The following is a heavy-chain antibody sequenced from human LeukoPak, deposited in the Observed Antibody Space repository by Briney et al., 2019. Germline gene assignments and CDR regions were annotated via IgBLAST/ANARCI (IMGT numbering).Heavy chain of an antibody. CDR3: ARDDFEYSVHYGMDV. V-gene: IGHV4-4*07. CDR1: GGSISTYY. D-gene: IGHD3-9*01. J-gene: IGHJ6*02. Sequence: TSETLSLTCSVSGGSISTYYWSWIRQPAGKGLEWIGRVYRSGNTNYHPSLKSRVTMSVGTPKNQISLRLRSVTAADTAVYYCARDDFEYSVHYGMDVWGQGTTVTVSS. CDR2: VYRSGNT.